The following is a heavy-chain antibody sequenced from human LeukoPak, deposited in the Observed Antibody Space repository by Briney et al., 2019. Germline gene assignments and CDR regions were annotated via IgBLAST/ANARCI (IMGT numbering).Heavy chain of an antibody. Sequence: SVKVSCKASGGTFISYAISWVRQAPGQGLEWMGGIIPIFGTANYAQKFQGRVTITTDESTSTAYMELSSLRSEDTAVYYCARGEVAARRPFDYWGQGTLVTVSS. J-gene: IGHJ4*02. V-gene: IGHV1-69*05. CDR1: GGTFISYA. CDR3: ARGEVAARRPFDY. D-gene: IGHD6-6*01. CDR2: IIPIFGTA.